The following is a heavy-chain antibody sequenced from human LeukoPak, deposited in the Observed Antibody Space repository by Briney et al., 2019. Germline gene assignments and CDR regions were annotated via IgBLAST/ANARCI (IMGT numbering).Heavy chain of an antibody. D-gene: IGHD5-18*01. CDR1: GYTFTSYA. CDR3: ARGRIQLWFLRYYFDY. Sequence: ASVKVSCKASGYTFTSYAMNWVRQAPGQGLEWMGWINTNTGNPTYAQGFTGRFVFSLDTSVSTAYLQISSLKAEDTAVYYCARGRIQLWFLRYYFDYWGQGILVTVSS. J-gene: IGHJ4*02. V-gene: IGHV7-4-1*02. CDR2: INTNTGNP.